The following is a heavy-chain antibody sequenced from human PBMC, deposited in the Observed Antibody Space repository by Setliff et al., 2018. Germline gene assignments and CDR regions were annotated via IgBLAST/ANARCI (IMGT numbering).Heavy chain of an antibody. V-gene: IGHV3-48*01. Sequence: TGGSLRLSCAASGFTFSNYGMTWVRQAPGKGLEWISYISTSSGTRYYADSVKGRFTIPRDNANQSLYLQMNSLRAEDTAVYYCARLALTGYDSSGYYYALEYYYYMDVWGKGTTVTVSS. CDR1: GFTFSNYG. J-gene: IGHJ6*03. CDR3: ARLALTGYDSSGYYYALEYYYYMDV. D-gene: IGHD3-22*01. CDR2: ISTSSGTR.